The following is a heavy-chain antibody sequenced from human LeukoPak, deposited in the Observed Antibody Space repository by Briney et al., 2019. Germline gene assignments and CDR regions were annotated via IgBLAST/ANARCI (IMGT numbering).Heavy chain of an antibody. V-gene: IGHV3-21*01. CDR1: GFTLSSFN. J-gene: IGHJ4*02. CDR2: ISSSSSYI. CDR3: ARVFSESLGLSTPPLDY. D-gene: IGHD3-16*02. Sequence: GGSLRLSCAASGFTLSSFNMNWVRQAPGKGLEWVSSISSSSSYIYYADSVKGRFTGSSDNAKKSLYLQINSLRGEDAAVYYCARVFSESLGLSTPPLDYWGQGTLVTVSS.